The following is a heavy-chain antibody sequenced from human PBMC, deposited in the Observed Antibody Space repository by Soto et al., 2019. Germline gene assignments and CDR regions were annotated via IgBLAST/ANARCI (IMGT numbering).Heavy chain of an antibody. CDR3: SRIRRQYDYWSYVYTIGGDAFDI. J-gene: IGHJ3*02. D-gene: IGHD3-3*01. CDR1: GFSLNTPGMC. CDR2: IDWDDEK. Sequence: SGPTLVNPTQTLTLTCTFSGFSLNTPGMCVTWIRQPPGKALEWLALIDWDDEKFYNTSLQTRLTISMDTSKSQVVLTLTNMDPVDTATYFCSRIRRQYDYWSYVYTIGGDAFDIWGQGTMVTV. V-gene: IGHV2-70*01.